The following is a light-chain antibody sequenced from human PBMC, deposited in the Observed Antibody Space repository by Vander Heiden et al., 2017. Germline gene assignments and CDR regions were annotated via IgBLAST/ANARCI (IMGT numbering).Light chain of an antibody. J-gene: IGKJ1*01. V-gene: IGKV3-15*01. CDR1: QSISIN. CDR2: GAT. CDR3: QQYNNWPRT. Sequence: DILMTQSPATLSLSPGERATLSCRASQSISINLAWYQQKPGQAPRLLMYGATMRATGISGRFSGSGSGTEFTLTISRLQSEDFAIYYCQQYNNWPRTFGQGTKVEIK.